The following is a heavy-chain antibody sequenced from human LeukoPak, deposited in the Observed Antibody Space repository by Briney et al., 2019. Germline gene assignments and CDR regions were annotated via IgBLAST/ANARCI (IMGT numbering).Heavy chain of an antibody. Sequence: PGGSLRLSCAASGFTFSDHYMHWVRQAPGKGLEYVSAISSNGGSTYYANSVKGRFTISRDNSKNTLYLQMGSLRAEDMAVYYCATAVEMATTPDYWGQGTLVTVSS. CDR3: ATAVEMATTPDY. CDR1: GFTFSDHY. D-gene: IGHD5-24*01. V-gene: IGHV3-64*01. CDR2: ISSNGGST. J-gene: IGHJ4*02.